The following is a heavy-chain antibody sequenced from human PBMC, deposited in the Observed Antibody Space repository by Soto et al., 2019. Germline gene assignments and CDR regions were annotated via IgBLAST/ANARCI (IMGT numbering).Heavy chain of an antibody. CDR2: IYYSGST. J-gene: IGHJ5*02. Sequence: QVQLQESGPGLVKPSQTLSLTCTVSGGSISSGDYYCSWIRQPPGKGLEWLGYIYYSGSTYYNPSRKSRVTISVDTTKNQFSLKLSSVTAADTAVYYCASLKLGYSTFDPWGQGTLVTVSS. CDR1: GGSISSGDYY. CDR3: ASLKLGYSTFDP. D-gene: IGHD5-18*01. V-gene: IGHV4-30-4*01.